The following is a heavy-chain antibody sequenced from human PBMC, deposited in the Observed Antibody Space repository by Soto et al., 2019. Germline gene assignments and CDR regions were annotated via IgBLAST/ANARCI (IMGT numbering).Heavy chain of an antibody. Sequence: QVQLVQSGAEVKKPGSSVKVSCKASGGTFSSYAISWVRQAPGQGLEWMGGIIPIFGTANYAQKFQGRVTITADEPTSTAYMERSSLRSEDTAVYYCAREGPYGDYDYWGQGTLVTVSS. J-gene: IGHJ4*02. CDR3: AREGPYGDYDY. CDR1: GGTFSSYA. V-gene: IGHV1-69*12. CDR2: IIPIFGTA. D-gene: IGHD4-17*01.